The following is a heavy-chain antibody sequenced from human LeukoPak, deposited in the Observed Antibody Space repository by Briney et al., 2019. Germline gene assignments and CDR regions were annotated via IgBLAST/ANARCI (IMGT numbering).Heavy chain of an antibody. J-gene: IGHJ6*02. D-gene: IGHD6-13*01. CDR3: ARDVGSSSWSYYGVDV. CDR1: GGSIRSYF. Sequence: SETLSLTCTVSGGSIRSYFWSWIRQSPGKGLEWIGYIYDSGSINYNPSLKSRVTISVDTSKNQFTLKLSSVTAADTAVYYCARDVGSSSWSYYGVDVWGQGTTVTVSS. CDR2: IYDSGSI. V-gene: IGHV4-59*01.